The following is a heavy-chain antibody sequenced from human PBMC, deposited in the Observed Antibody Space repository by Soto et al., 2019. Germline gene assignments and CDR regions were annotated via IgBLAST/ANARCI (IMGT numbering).Heavy chain of an antibody. D-gene: IGHD5-18*01. CDR3: SHGYYQYFNS. J-gene: IGHJ4*02. Sequence: GGSLRLSWEVSGVTLTNVWMNWVRQAPGKGPEWVGRIKSNIDGGTTDYAAPVKGRFTVSRDDSENTLYLQMNSLKTEDTAVYYCSHGYYQYFNSWGQGTLVTVSS. CDR2: IKSNIDGGTT. V-gene: IGHV3-15*07. CDR1: GVTLTNVW.